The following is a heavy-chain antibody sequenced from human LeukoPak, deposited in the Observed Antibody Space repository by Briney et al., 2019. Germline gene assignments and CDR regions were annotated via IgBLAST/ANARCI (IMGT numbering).Heavy chain of an antibody. D-gene: IGHD1-26*01. V-gene: IGHV4-39*01. J-gene: IGHJ4*02. CDR1: GGSISSSGHH. Sequence: SDTLSLTCTVSGGSISSSGHHWGWIRQPPGTGLEWIGSIYYRGTTYYNPSLKSRVTISVDTSKNQFSLRLNSVTAADTAVYYCAIATGNYYWDFDCWGQGILVTVSS. CDR2: IYYRGTT. CDR3: AIATGNYYWDFDC.